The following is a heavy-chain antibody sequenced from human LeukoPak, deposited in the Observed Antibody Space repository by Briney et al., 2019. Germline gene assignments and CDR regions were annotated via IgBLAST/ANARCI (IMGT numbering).Heavy chain of an antibody. CDR1: GGSLSSSSYY. Sequence: SETLSLTCTVSGGSLSSSSYYWDWIRQPAGKGLEWIGNIYYSGSTYYNPSLKSRVTISVDTSKNQFSLKLSSVTAADTAVYYCARGYDSSGWVRYYFDYWGQGTLVTVSS. D-gene: IGHD3-22*01. CDR2: IYYSGST. J-gene: IGHJ4*02. CDR3: ARGYDSSGWVRYYFDY. V-gene: IGHV4-39*07.